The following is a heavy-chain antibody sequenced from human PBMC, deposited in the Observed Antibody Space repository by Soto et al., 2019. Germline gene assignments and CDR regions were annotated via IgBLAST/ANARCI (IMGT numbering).Heavy chain of an antibody. Sequence: QVQLVQSGAEVKKPGSSVKVSCKASGGTFSSYAISWVRQAPGQGLEWMGGIIPIFGTANYAQKFLGRVTITADAATRTRYRGMTSLRYEDTAVSYRARRISMILFVLPLDAFALCGDGTMVTVSS. D-gene: IGHD3-22*01. CDR1: GGTFSSYA. CDR3: ARRISMILFVLPLDAFAL. CDR2: IIPIFGTA. J-gene: IGHJ3*01. V-gene: IGHV1-69*12.